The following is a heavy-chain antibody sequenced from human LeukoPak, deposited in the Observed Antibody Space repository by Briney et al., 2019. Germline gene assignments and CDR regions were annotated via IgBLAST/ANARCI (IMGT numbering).Heavy chain of an antibody. V-gene: IGHV4-38-2*01. CDR3: ARHALRGNSFHYFDY. J-gene: IGHJ4*02. CDR1: GYSISSGYY. D-gene: IGHD4-23*01. CDR2: IYHSGST. Sequence: SETLSLTCAVSGYSISSGYYWGWIRQPPGKGLEWIGSIYHSGSTYYNPSLKSRVTISVDTSKNQFSLKLSPVTAADTAVYYCARHALRGNSFHYFDYWGQGTLVTVSS.